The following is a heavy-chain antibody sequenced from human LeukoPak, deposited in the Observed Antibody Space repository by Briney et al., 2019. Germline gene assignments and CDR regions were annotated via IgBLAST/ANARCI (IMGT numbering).Heavy chain of an antibody. J-gene: IGHJ4*02. V-gene: IGHV3-7*05. CDR1: GFSFSNYD. CDR3: ARDRHLDY. CDR2: TKHDGSEK. Sequence: PGGSLRLSCAASGFSFSNYDMHWVRQAPGKGLEWVANTKHDGSEKYYVDSVRGRFTISRDNAKNSLYLQMNSLRAEDTAVYYCARDRHLDYWGQGTLVTVSS.